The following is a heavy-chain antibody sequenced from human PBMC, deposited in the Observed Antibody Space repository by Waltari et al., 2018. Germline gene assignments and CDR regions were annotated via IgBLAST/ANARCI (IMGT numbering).Heavy chain of an antibody. CDR3: ARVSTSGWYFDY. Sequence: QVQLQESGPGLVKPSQTLSLTCTVSGGSISSGSYYWSWIRQPAGKGLEWIGYIYPRGSTNNRPSLKSRVNIPVDTSKTQFSLKLSSVTAADTAVYYCARVSTSGWYFDYWGQGTLVTVSS. D-gene: IGHD6-19*01. CDR1: GGSISSGSYY. V-gene: IGHV4-61*09. J-gene: IGHJ4*02. CDR2: IYPRGST.